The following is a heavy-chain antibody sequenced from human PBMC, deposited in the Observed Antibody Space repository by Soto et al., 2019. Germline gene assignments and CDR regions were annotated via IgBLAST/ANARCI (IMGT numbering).Heavy chain of an antibody. V-gene: IGHV3-30-3*01. J-gene: IGHJ6*02. D-gene: IGHD6-13*01. Sequence: QVQLVESGGGVVQPGRSLRLSCAASGFTFSSYAMHWVSQAPGKGLEWVAVISYDGSNKYYADSVKGRFTISRDNSKNTLYLQMNSLRAEDTAVYYCARDIALQHYYYYGMDVWGQGTTVTVSS. CDR2: ISYDGSNK. CDR3: ARDIALQHYYYYGMDV. CDR1: GFTFSSYA.